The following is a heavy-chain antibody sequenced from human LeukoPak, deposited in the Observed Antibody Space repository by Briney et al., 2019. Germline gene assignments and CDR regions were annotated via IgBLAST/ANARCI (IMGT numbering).Heavy chain of an antibody. CDR3: ARLRGLVGNNWFDP. Sequence: PSETLSLTCTVSGYSISSGYYWGWIRQPPGKGLEWIGTIYHSGSTYYNPSLKSRVTISVDTSKNQFSLKLSSVTAADTALYYCARLRGLVGNNWFDPWGQGTLVTVSS. D-gene: IGHD2-15*01. CDR2: IYHSGST. J-gene: IGHJ5*02. V-gene: IGHV4-38-2*02. CDR1: GYSISSGYY.